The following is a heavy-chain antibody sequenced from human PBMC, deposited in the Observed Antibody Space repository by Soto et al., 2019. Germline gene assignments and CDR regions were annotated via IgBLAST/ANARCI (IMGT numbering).Heavy chain of an antibody. J-gene: IGHJ4*02. CDR2: ISWNSGKI. CDR3: ARGEATTVDLLFIGS. D-gene: IGHD3-9*01. Sequence: EMQLVESGGGLVQPGRSLRLSCAASGFTFDDYAMFWFRQAQGKGLEWVSGISWNSGKIDYADSVKGRFTISRDNSKKSLYLQLNCLRTEDTALYYCARGEATTVDLLFIGSWGQGTLVTVSS. CDR1: GFTFDDYA. V-gene: IGHV3-9*01.